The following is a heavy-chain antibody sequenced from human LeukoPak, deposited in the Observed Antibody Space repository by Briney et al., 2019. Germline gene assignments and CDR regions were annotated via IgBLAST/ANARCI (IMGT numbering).Heavy chain of an antibody. J-gene: IGHJ4*02. D-gene: IGHD5-12*01. CDR1: GVSISSSSYY. CDR2: IYYSGST. V-gene: IGHV4-39*07. CDR3: ARGARMSNFDY. Sequence: SETLSLTCTVSGVSISSSSYYWAWIRQPPGKGLEWIGSIYYSGSTYYNPSLKSRVTISVDTSKNQFSLKVSSVTAADTAVYYCARGARMSNFDYWGQGTLVTVSS.